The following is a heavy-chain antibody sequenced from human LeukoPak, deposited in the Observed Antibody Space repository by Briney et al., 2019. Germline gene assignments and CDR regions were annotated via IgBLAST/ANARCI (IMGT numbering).Heavy chain of an antibody. Sequence: SETLSLTCAVYGGSFSGCYWSWIRQPPGKGLEWIGEINHSGSTNYNPSLKSRVTISVDTSKNQFSLKLSSVTAADTAVYYCARTRSSGYLTFDYWGQGILVTVSS. CDR3: ARTRSSGYLTFDY. J-gene: IGHJ4*02. CDR2: INHSGST. CDR1: GGSFSGCY. V-gene: IGHV4-34*01. D-gene: IGHD3-22*01.